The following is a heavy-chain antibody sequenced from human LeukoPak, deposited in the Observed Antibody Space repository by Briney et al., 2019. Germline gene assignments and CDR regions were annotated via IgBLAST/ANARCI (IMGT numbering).Heavy chain of an antibody. V-gene: IGHV1-2*02. CDR3: ARDHDILTGYCDY. Sequence: ASVKVSCKASGHTFTGYYMHWVRQAPGQGLEWMGWINPNSGGTNYAQKFQGRVTMTRDTSISTAYMELSRLRSDDTAVYYCARDHDILTGYCDYWGQGTLVTVSS. J-gene: IGHJ4*02. CDR1: GHTFTGYY. CDR2: INPNSGGT. D-gene: IGHD3-9*01.